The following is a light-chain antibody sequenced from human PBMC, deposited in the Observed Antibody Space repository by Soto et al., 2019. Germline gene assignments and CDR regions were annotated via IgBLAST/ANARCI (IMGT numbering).Light chain of an antibody. CDR1: SSDVGGFNY. V-gene: IGLV2-14*01. Sequence: QSALTQPASVSGSPGQSITISCTGTSSDVGGFNYVSSYQQHPGKAPKLMIYDVNNRPSGVSNRFSGSKSGNTASLTISGLQAEDEADYYCSSYTTSSSYVFGAGTKLTVL. CDR3: SSYTTSSSYV. J-gene: IGLJ1*01. CDR2: DVN.